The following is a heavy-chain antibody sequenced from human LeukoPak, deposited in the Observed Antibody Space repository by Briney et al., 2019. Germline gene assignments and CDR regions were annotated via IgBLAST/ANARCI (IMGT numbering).Heavy chain of an antibody. Sequence: SETLSLTCAVYGRSFSGYYWSWIRQPPGKGLEWIGEINHSGSTNYNPSLKSRVTISVDTSKNQFSLKLSSVTAADTAVYYCARDKSGEGGSGYYYFDYWGQGTLVTVSS. CDR3: ARDKSGEGGSGYYYFDY. CDR1: GRSFSGYY. J-gene: IGHJ4*02. V-gene: IGHV4-34*01. D-gene: IGHD3-3*01. CDR2: INHSGST.